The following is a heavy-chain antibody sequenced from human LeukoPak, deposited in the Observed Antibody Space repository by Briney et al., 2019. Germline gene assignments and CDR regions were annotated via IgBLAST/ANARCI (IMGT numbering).Heavy chain of an antibody. CDR3: ARDVLMGVTGY. V-gene: IGHV3-11*04. Sequence: GGSLRLSCAASGFTFSDHYMRWIRQAPGKGLEWVSYISSSGSTIYYADSVKGRFTISRDNAKNSLYLQMNSLRAEDTAVYYCARDVLMGVTGYWGQGTLVTVSS. J-gene: IGHJ4*02. CDR2: ISSSGSTI. D-gene: IGHD1-20*01. CDR1: GFTFSDHY.